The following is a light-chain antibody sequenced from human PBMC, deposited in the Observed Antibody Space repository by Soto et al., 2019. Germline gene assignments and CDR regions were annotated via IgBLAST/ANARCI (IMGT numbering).Light chain of an antibody. V-gene: IGKV3-15*01. CDR1: QIIANN. CDR3: QHYNNWPPWT. J-gene: IGKJ1*01. Sequence: EIVMAQSPATLSLSPGERATLSCRASQIIANNLAWYQQKPGQAPRLLIYGASTRAPGIPARFSGSGSGTEFTLTISSLQSEDFAIYYCQHYNNWPPWTFGQGTKVDI. CDR2: GAS.